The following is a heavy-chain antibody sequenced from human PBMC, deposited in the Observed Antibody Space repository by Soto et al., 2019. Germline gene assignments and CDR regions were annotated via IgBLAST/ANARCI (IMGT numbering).Heavy chain of an antibody. CDR3: VKGSPNTGRTDY. J-gene: IGHJ4*02. CDR2: ISASGVST. V-gene: IGHV3-23*01. CDR1: GFTFNNYG. D-gene: IGHD1-1*01. Sequence: LRLSCAASGFTFNNYGMSWVRQAPGKGLEWVSAISASGVSTYYADPVKGRFTISRDNSKNTLFLQMNSLRVEDTAVYYCVKGSPNTGRTDYWGQGTLVTVSS.